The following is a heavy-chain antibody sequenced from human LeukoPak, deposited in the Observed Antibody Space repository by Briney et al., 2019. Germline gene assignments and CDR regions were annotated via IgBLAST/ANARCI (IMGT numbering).Heavy chain of an antibody. CDR3: AKDRIPAALMAFDI. V-gene: IGHV3-30*02. D-gene: IGHD2-2*01. CDR1: GFTFSSYG. CDR2: IRYDGSKK. J-gene: IGHJ3*02. Sequence: GGSLRLSRAASGFTFSSYGMHWVRQAPGKGLEWVAFIRYDGSKKDYTDSVKGRFTISRDNSKNTLYLQMNSLRTEDTAVYYCAKDRIPAALMAFDIWGQGTMVTVSS.